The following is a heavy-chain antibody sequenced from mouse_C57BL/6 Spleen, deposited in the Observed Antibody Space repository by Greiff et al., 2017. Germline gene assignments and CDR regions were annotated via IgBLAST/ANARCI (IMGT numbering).Heavy chain of an antibody. CDR2: IDPETGGT. CDR1: GYTFTDYE. V-gene: IGHV1-15*01. Sequence: QVHVKQSGAELVRPGASVTLSCKASGYTFTDYEMHWVKQTPVHGLEWIGAIDPETGGTAYNQKFKGKAILTADKSSSTAYMELRSLTSEDSAVYYCTKLGSSFDYWGQGTTLTVSS. CDR3: TKLGSSFDY. J-gene: IGHJ2*01. D-gene: IGHD1-1*01.